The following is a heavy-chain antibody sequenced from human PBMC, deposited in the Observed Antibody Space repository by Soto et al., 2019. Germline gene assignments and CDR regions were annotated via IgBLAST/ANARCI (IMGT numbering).Heavy chain of an antibody. J-gene: IGHJ4*02. V-gene: IGHV3-30-3*01. CDR3: AGEKSGSYGDY. Sequence: GGSLRLSCAASGFTFSSYAMHWVRQAPGKGLEWVAVISYDGSNKYYADSVKGRFTISRDNSKNTLYLQMNSLRAEDTAVYYCAGEKSGSYGDYWGQGTLVTVSS. CDR2: ISYDGSNK. CDR1: GFTFSSYA. D-gene: IGHD6-19*01.